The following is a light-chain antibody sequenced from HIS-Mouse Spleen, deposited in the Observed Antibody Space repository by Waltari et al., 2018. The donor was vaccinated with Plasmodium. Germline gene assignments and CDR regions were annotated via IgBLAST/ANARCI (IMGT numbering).Light chain of an antibody. Sequence: QSALTQPASVSGSPGQSITISCTGTSSDVGGYNYVSWYQQHPGKAPKLMIYDVSNRPSGVSNRFSGSKSGNTASLTISGLQAEDEADYCSSYTSSRTLNYVFGTGTKVTVL. V-gene: IGLV2-14*03. CDR2: DVS. J-gene: IGLJ1*01. CDR1: SSDVGGYNY. CDR3: SSYTSSRTLNYV.